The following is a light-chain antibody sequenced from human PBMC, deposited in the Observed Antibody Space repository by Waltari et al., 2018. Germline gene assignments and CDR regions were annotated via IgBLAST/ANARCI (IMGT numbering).Light chain of an antibody. Sequence: EIVLTQSPATLSLSSGDRATLSCRASQSVSSSLAWYQQRPGQAPRLLIYDASNRATGIPARFSGRGSGTDFTLTISSLGPEDFAVYYCQQRSSWPLTFGGGTKVEVK. V-gene: IGKV3-11*01. CDR1: QSVSSS. CDR2: DAS. CDR3: QQRSSWPLT. J-gene: IGKJ4*01.